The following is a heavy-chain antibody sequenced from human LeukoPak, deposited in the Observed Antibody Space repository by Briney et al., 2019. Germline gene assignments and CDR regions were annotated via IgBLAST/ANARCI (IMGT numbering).Heavy chain of an antibody. D-gene: IGHD1-26*01. J-gene: IGHJ1*01. CDR2: ISYDGNNI. CDR3: AKNLALEAAATIT. Sequence: GRSLRLSCAASGFTFRSYGMHWVRQAPDKGLECVAFISYDGNNIYYADSVKGRFTISRDNSKNTLYLQMNSLRAEDTAVYYSAKNLALEAAATITWGQGTLVNVSS. V-gene: IGHV3-30*18. CDR1: GFTFRSYG.